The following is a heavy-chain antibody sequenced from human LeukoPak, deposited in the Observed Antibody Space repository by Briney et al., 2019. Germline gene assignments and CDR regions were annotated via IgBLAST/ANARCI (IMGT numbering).Heavy chain of an antibody. D-gene: IGHD3-16*01. Sequence: GGSLRLSCAASGFTFSSYAMSWVRQAPGKGLEWVSAISGGSGNIYYTDSVKGRFTISRDNSKNTLYLQMNSLRAEDTAVYYCTKDVSVWGAPSFDNWGQGTLVTVSS. CDR3: TKDVSVWGAPSFDN. V-gene: IGHV3-23*01. CDR1: GFTFSSYA. J-gene: IGHJ4*02. CDR2: ISGGSGNI.